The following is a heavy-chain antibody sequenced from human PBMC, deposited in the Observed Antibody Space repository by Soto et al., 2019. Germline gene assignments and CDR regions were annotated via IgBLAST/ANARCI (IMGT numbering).Heavy chain of an antibody. CDR3: AREKQQLVPRSYYYYYYGMDV. D-gene: IGHD6-13*01. CDR2: ISAYNGNT. V-gene: IGHV1-18*01. CDR1: GYTFTSYG. Sequence: QVQLVQSGAEVKKPGASVKVSCKASGYTFTSYGISWVRQAPGQGLEWMGWISAYNGNTNYAQKRQRRSTMTTDTSTSTAYRERRSLRSDDTAVYYWAREKQQLVPRSYYYYYYGMDVWGQGTTVTVSS. J-gene: IGHJ6*02.